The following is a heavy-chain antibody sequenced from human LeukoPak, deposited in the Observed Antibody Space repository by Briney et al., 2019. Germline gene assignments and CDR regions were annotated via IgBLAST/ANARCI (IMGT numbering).Heavy chain of an antibody. CDR2: ISYDGSNK. V-gene: IGHV3-30*18. D-gene: IGHD6-13*01. J-gene: IGHJ4*02. Sequence: GGSLRLSCAASGFTFSSYGMHWVRQAPGKGLEWVAFISYDGSNKYYADSVKGRFTISRDNSKNTLYLQMNSLRAEDTAVYYCAKVRYSSSWYYFDYWGQGTLVTVSS. CDR1: GFTFSSYG. CDR3: AKVRYSSSWYYFDY.